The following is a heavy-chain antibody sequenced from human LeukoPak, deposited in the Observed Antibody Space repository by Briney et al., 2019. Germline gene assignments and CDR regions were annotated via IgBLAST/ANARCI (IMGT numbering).Heavy chain of an antibody. CDR2: INHSGST. CDR1: GGSFSGYY. J-gene: IGHJ5*02. CDR3: ARAHPPRP. Sequence: SETLSLTCAVYGGSFSGYYWSWIRQPPGKGLEWIGEINHSGSTNYNPSLKSRVTISVDTSKNQFSLKLSSVTAADTAVYYCARAHPPRPWGQGALVTVSS. V-gene: IGHV4-34*01.